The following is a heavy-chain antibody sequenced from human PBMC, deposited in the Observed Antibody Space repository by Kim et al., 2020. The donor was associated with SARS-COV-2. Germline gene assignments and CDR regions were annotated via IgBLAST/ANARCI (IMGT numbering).Heavy chain of an antibody. CDR3: AAGMDTAMGQLNDYGMDV. V-gene: IGHV1-58*02. Sequence: SVKVSCKASGFTFTSSAMQWVRQARGQRLEWIGWIVVGSGNTNYAQKFQERVTITRDMSTSTAYMELSSLRSEDTAVYYCAAGMDTAMGQLNDYGMDVWGQGTTVTVSS. D-gene: IGHD5-18*01. J-gene: IGHJ6*02. CDR2: IVVGSGNT. CDR1: GFTFTSSA.